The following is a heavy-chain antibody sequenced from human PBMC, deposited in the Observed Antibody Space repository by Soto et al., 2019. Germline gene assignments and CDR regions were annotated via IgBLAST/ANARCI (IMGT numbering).Heavy chain of an antibody. CDR1: GGSFTSNNW. CDR3: ASRDPGTSVDY. CDR2: IYRTGST. D-gene: IGHD1-7*01. Sequence: QVQLQESGPGLVKPSGTLSLTCAVSGGSFTSNNWWTWVRQPPGQGLEWIGEIYRTGSTNYNPSLKSRVTISLDKSENKFSLKVTSLTAADTAVYYCASRDPGTSVDYWGQVTLVTVSS. J-gene: IGHJ4*02. V-gene: IGHV4-4*02.